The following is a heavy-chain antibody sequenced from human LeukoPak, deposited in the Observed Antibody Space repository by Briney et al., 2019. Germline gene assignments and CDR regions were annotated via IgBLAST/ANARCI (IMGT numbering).Heavy chain of an antibody. V-gene: IGHV3-23*01. CDR2: VDGGGGGT. CDR3: AKQSAGSAAWYSLHYDF. J-gene: IGHJ4*02. Sequence: GGSLRLSCAASGFTFSNYGMHWVRQDPGRGLEWVSSVDGGGGGTYYADSVKGRFTISRDNSKDTLYLQMNGLRAEDTAVYFCAKQSAGSAAWYSLHYDFWGQGTLVTVSS. CDR1: GFTFSNYG. D-gene: IGHD6-13*01.